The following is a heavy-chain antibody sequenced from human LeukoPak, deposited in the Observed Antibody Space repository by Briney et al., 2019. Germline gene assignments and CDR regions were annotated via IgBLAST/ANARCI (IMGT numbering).Heavy chain of an antibody. D-gene: IGHD6-13*01. Sequence: KPGGSLRLSCAASGFTFSSYSMNWVRQAPGKGLEWVSSISSNSSYIYYADSVKGRFTISRDNAKNSLYLQMNSLRAEDTAVYYCARDLAAAAYFDYWGQGTLVTVSS. CDR1: GFTFSSYS. V-gene: IGHV3-21*01. CDR3: ARDLAAAAYFDY. CDR2: ISSNSSYI. J-gene: IGHJ4*02.